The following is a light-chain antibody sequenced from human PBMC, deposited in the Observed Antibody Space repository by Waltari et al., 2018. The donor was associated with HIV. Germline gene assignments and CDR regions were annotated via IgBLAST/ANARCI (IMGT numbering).Light chain of an antibody. CDR1: QSPVFSDGNTY. J-gene: IGKJ1*01. Sequence: DIVMTQSPLSLPVTLGQPASISCRSSQSPVFSDGNTYLNWFQQRPGQSPRRLIYKASKPYSGVPDRFSGSGSGSDFTLKISWVEAEDVAIYYCMQGKALPWTFGQGTKVEIK. CDR2: KAS. V-gene: IGKV2-30*01. CDR3: MQGKALPWT.